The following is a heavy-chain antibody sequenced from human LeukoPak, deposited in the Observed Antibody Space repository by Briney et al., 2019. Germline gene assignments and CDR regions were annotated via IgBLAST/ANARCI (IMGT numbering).Heavy chain of an antibody. D-gene: IGHD3-22*01. V-gene: IGHV3-23*01. CDR2: ISAGGSNT. Sequence: GGSLRLSCAASGFTFSSYGMSWGRQAPGKGLEWVSGISAGGSNTYYADSVKGRFTISRDNSKNTLYLQMNSLRAEDTAVYYCAKASAMIVVVSKHFDYWGQGTLVTVSS. CDR1: GFTFSSYG. CDR3: AKASAMIVVVSKHFDY. J-gene: IGHJ4*02.